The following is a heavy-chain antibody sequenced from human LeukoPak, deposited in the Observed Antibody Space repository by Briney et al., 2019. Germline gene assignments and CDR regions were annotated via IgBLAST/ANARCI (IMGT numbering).Heavy chain of an antibody. CDR3: AKDEIYCSSTSCVNWFDP. CDR2: ISGSGGST. Sequence: GGSLRLSCAASGFTFSSYAMSWVRQAPGKGLEWVSAISGSGGSTYYADSVKGRFTISRDNSKNTLYLQMNSLRAEDTAVYYCAKDEIYCSSTSCVNWFDPWGQGTLVTVSS. D-gene: IGHD2-2*01. CDR1: GFTFSSYA. V-gene: IGHV3-23*01. J-gene: IGHJ5*02.